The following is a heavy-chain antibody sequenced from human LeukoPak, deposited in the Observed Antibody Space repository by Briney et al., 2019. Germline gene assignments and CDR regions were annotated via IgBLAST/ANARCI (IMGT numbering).Heavy chain of an antibody. D-gene: IGHD6-19*01. CDR3: AREGYTGYTSGWGWFDS. Sequence: GASVKVSCKASGYTFTGYYMHWVRQAPGQGLEWMGWINPNSGGTNYAQKFQGRVTMTRDTSISTAYMELSRLRSDDTAVYYRAREGYTGYTSGWGWFDSWGQGTLVTVSS. J-gene: IGHJ5*01. V-gene: IGHV1-2*02. CDR2: INPNSGGT. CDR1: GYTFTGYY.